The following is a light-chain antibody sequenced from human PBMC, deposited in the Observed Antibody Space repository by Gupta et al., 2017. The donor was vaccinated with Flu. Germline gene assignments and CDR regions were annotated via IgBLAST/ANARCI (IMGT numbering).Light chain of an antibody. Sequence: QSALTQPPSASGSPGQSVTISCTGTSSDVGGHNYVSWYQQHPGKVPKLMIYEVSKRPSGVPDRFSGSKSGNTASLTVSGLQAEDEAENYCSSYAGSNNRYVFGTGTTVTVL. J-gene: IGLJ1*01. CDR1: SSDVGGHNY. CDR3: SSYAGSNNRYV. CDR2: EVS. V-gene: IGLV2-8*01.